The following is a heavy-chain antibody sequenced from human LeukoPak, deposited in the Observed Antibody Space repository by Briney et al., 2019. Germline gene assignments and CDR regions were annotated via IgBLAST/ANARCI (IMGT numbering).Heavy chain of an antibody. CDR3: ARYTAMVMDY. CDR2: IYYSGST. J-gene: IGHJ4*02. V-gene: IGHV4-59*01. D-gene: IGHD5-18*01. Sequence: SETLSLTCTVSGGSISSYYWSWIRQPPGKGLEWIGYIYYSGSTNYNPSLKSRVTISVDTSKNQFSLKLSPVTAAGTAVYYWARYTAMVMDYWGQGTLVTVSS. CDR1: GGSISSYY.